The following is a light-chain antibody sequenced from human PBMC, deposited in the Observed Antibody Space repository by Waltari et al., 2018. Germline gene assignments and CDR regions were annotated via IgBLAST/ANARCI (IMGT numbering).Light chain of an antibody. CDR3: SAYAGNDLVI. CDR2: EVS. J-gene: IGLJ2*01. Sequence: QSALTQPASVSGSPGQSITISCTATTSDVGSYNYFSWYQQHQGKAPKLMIYEVSNRPSGLSDRFSGSKSGNTASLTISELQAEDEADYYCSAYAGNDLVIFGGGTKLTVL. CDR1: TSDVGSYNY. V-gene: IGLV2-14*01.